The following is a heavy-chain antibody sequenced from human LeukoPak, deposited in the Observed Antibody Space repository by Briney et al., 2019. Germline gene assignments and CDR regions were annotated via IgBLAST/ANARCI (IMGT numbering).Heavy chain of an antibody. J-gene: IGHJ4*02. Sequence: ASVKVSCKASGYTFTSYYMHWVRQAPGQGLEGMGIINPSGGSTSYAQKFQGRVTMTRNTSISTAYMELSSLRSEDTAVYYCARGGPIVVKDYWGQGTLVTVSS. D-gene: IGHD3-22*01. CDR2: INPSGGST. CDR3: ARGGPIVVKDY. CDR1: GYTFTSYY. V-gene: IGHV1-46*01.